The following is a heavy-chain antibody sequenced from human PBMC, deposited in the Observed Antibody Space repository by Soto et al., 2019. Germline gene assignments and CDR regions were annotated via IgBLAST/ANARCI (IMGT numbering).Heavy chain of an antibody. CDR1: GYTLTELS. D-gene: IGHD3-3*01. V-gene: IGHV1-24*01. CDR3: ATSPYDYFWRGSF. Sequence: AVKCSFKVSGYTLTELSMHWVRQAPGKGLDCMGGFDPEDGETIYAQKFQGRVTMTEDTSTDTAYMELSRLSSNDTAVYFCATSPYDYFWRGSFCGQWPLVTVS. J-gene: IGHJ1*01. CDR2: FDPEDGET.